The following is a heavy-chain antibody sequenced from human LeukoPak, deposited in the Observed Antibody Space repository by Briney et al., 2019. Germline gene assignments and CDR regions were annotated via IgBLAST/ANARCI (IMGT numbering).Heavy chain of an antibody. CDR1: GYTFTGYY. CDR2: INPNINGT. CDR3: ARDRDDSSGYSAFDP. J-gene: IGHJ5*02. Sequence: ASVKVSCKASGYTFTGYYIHWVRQAPGQGLEWMGWINPNINGTNYAQKFQGRVTMTGDRSISTAYMELSSLRSEDTAVYYCARDRDDSSGYSAFDPWGQGTLVTVSS. D-gene: IGHD3-22*01. V-gene: IGHV1-2*02.